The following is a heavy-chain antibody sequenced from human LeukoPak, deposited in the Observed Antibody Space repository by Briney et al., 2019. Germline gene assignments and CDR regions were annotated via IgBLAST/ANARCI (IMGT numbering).Heavy chain of an antibody. J-gene: IGHJ6*04. Sequence: SETLSLTCTVSGGSISSYYWSWIRQPPGKGLEWIGYIYYSGSTNYNLSLKSRVTISVDTSKNQFSLKLSSVTAADTAVYYCARVRSGYDDLYYYYGMDVWGKGTTVTVSS. CDR1: GGSISSYY. CDR2: IYYSGST. V-gene: IGHV4-59*01. D-gene: IGHD5-12*01. CDR3: ARVRSGYDDLYYYYGMDV.